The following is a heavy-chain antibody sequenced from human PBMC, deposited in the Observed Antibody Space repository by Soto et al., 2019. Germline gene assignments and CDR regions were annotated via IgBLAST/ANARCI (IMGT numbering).Heavy chain of an antibody. V-gene: IGHV4-59*01. CDR3: GRAQYYVFWSGYYGGGPYYSYGMDV. Sequence: SETLSLTCTVSGGSISSYYWSWIRQPPGKGLEWIGYIYYSGSTNYNPSLKSRVTISVDTSKNQFSLKLSFVTAADTAVYYCGRAQYYVFWSGYYGGGPYYSYGMDVWGQGPTVTVSS. J-gene: IGHJ6*02. CDR2: IYYSGST. CDR1: GGSISSYY. D-gene: IGHD3-3*01.